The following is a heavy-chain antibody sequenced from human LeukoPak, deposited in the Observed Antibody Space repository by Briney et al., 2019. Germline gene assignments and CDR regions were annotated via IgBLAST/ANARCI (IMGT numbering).Heavy chain of an antibody. Sequence: SVKVSCKASGGTFSSYAISWVRQAPGQGLEWMGGIIPIFGTANYAQKFQGRVTITADESTSTAYMELSSLRSEDTAVYYRARDGPYNYYDSSGYYSCLDYWGQGTLVTVSS. D-gene: IGHD3-22*01. V-gene: IGHV1-69*13. J-gene: IGHJ4*02. CDR2: IIPIFGTA. CDR3: ARDGPYNYYDSSGYYSCLDY. CDR1: GGTFSSYA.